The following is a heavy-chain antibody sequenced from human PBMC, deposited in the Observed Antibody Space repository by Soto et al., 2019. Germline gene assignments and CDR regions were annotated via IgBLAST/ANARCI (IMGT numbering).Heavy chain of an antibody. CDR2: IKQDGSEK. V-gene: IGHV3-7*01. Sequence: GGSLILSCAASGFTFSSYWMSWVRQAPGKGLEWVANIKQDGSEKYYVDSVKGRFTISRDNAKNSLYLQMNSLRAEDTAVYYCARSPYSSSAGYFDYWGQGTLVTVSS. J-gene: IGHJ4*02. CDR1: GFTFSSYW. CDR3: ARSPYSSSAGYFDY. D-gene: IGHD6-6*01.